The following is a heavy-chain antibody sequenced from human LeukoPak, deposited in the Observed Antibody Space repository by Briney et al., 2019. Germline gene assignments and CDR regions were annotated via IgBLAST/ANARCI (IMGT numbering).Heavy chain of an antibody. Sequence: GGSLRLSCAASGFTFSSYAMSWVRQAPGKGLEWVSAISGSGGSTYYADSVKGRFTISRDNSKNTLYLQMNSLRAEDTAVYYCAKGYCSSTSCYLYCYYMDVWGKGTTVTVSS. CDR1: GFTFSSYA. CDR2: ISGSGGST. J-gene: IGHJ6*03. D-gene: IGHD2-2*01. CDR3: AKGYCSSTSCYLYCYYMDV. V-gene: IGHV3-23*01.